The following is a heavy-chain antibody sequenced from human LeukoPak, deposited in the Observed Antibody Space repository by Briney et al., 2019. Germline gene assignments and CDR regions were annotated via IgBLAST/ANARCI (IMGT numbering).Heavy chain of an antibody. D-gene: IGHD1-1*01. CDR1: GFTFSSYE. Sequence: QPGGSLRLSCAASGFTFSSYEMNWVRQAPRKGLEWVSVIYSGGSTYYADSVKGRFTISRDNSKNTLYLQMNSLRAEDTAVYYCARDSAGGWNDGTAHDAFDIWGQGTMVTVSS. J-gene: IGHJ3*02. CDR3: ARDSAGGWNDGTAHDAFDI. V-gene: IGHV3-66*01. CDR2: IYSGGST.